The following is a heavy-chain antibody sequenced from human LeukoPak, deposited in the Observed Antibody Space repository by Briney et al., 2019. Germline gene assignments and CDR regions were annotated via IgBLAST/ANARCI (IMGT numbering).Heavy chain of an antibody. CDR2: IYYSGST. CDR3: ARQGPYYFDY. V-gene: IGHV4-39*01. CDR1: GGSTSSSSYY. J-gene: IGHJ4*02. Sequence: PSETLSLTCTVSGGSTSSSSYYWGWIRQPPGKGLEWIGSIYYSGSTYYNPSLKSRVTISVDTSKNQFSLKLSSVTAADTAVYYCARQGPYYFDYWGQGTLVTVSS.